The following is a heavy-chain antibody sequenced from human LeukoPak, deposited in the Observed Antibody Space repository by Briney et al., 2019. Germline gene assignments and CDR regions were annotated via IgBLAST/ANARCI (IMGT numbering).Heavy chain of an antibody. CDR3: AKEQSLGEAPFYYFDY. CDR2: ISGSGGST. J-gene: IGHJ4*02. D-gene: IGHD6-19*01. Sequence: PGGSLRLSCAASGFTFSSYAMSWVRQAPGKGLEWVSAISGSGGSTYYADSVKGRFTISRDNFKNTLYLQMNSLRAEDTAVYYCAKEQSLGEAPFYYFDYWGQGTLVTVSS. CDR1: GFTFSSYA. V-gene: IGHV3-23*01.